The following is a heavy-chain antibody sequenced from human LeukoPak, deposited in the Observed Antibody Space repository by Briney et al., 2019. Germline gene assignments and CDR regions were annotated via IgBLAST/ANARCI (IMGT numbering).Heavy chain of an antibody. V-gene: IGHV1-18*01. J-gene: IGHJ5*02. CDR2: ISAYNGNT. D-gene: IGHD1-1*01. Sequence: ASVKVSCKASGYTFTNYDINWVRQATGQGLEWMGWISAYNGNTNYAQKLQGRVTMTTDTSTSTAYMELRSLRSDDTAVYYCARDGPYNWNDVRWFDPWGQGTLVTVSS. CDR1: GYTFTNYD. CDR3: ARDGPYNWNDVRWFDP.